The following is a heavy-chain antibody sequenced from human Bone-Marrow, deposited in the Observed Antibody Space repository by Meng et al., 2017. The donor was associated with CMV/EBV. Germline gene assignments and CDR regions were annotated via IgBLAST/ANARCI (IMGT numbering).Heavy chain of an antibody. J-gene: IGHJ6*02. CDR3: ARDGGYCSSTSCYTSDYYYYGMDV. Sequence: GGSLRLSCAASGFTFSSYGMHRVRQAPGQGLEWMGWINPNSGGTNYAQKFQGRVTMTRDTSISTAYMELSRLRSDDTAVYYCARDGGYCSSTSCYTSDYYYYGMDVWGQGTTVTVSS. V-gene: IGHV1-2*02. D-gene: IGHD2-2*02. CDR1: GFTFSSYG. CDR2: INPNSGGT.